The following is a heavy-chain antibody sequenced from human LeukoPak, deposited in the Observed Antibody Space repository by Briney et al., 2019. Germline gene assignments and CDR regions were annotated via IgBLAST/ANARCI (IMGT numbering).Heavy chain of an antibody. CDR3: ASKPRGESRPFEY. J-gene: IGHJ4*02. CDR2: INVANGDT. V-gene: IGHV1-3*01. D-gene: IGHD3-16*01. CDR1: GHTFTAHA. Sequence: ASVKVSCKASGHTFTAHAVHWVRQAPGQRLEWMGWINVANGDTGYSQKFQGRVTITSDTSASTGYMEMISLISEDTAVYYCASKPRGESRPFEYWGQGTLVTVSS.